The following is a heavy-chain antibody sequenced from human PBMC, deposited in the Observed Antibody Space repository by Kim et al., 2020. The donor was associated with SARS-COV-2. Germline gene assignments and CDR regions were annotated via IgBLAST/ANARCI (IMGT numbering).Heavy chain of an antibody. J-gene: IGHJ3*02. V-gene: IGHV4-34*01. Sequence: KSRVTISVDTSKNQFSLKLSSVTAADTAVYYCARGGDFWSGYQLGGAFDIWGQGTMVTVSS. CDR3: ARGGDFWSGYQLGGAFDI. D-gene: IGHD3-3*01.